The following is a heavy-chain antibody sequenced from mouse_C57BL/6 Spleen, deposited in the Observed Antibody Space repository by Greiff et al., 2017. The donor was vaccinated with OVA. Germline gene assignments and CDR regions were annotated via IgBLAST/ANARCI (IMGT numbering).Heavy chain of an antibody. D-gene: IGHD1-1*01. CDR3: ARGIITTVVATSPVDY. CDR2: INPSSGYT. CDR1: GYTFTSYW. Sequence: VQLQQSGAELAKPGASVKLSCKASGYTFTSYWMHWVKQRPGQGLEWIGYINPSSGYTKYNQKFKDKATLTADKSSSTAYMQLSSLTYEDSAVYYCARGIITTVVATSPVDYWGQGTTLTVSS. J-gene: IGHJ2*01. V-gene: IGHV1-7*01.